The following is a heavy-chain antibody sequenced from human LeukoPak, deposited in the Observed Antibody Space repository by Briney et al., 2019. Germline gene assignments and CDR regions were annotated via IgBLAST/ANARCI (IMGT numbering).Heavy chain of an antibody. Sequence: SETLSLTRTVSGGSISSYYWTWIRQPPGKGMEWMGYIYYSGSTNYNPSLKSRVTISVDTSKNQFSLKLSSVTAADTAVYYCARHWMAVAPFWYFDLWGRGTLVTVSS. CDR1: GGSISSYY. D-gene: IGHD6-19*01. CDR3: ARHWMAVAPFWYFDL. CDR2: IYYSGST. J-gene: IGHJ2*01. V-gene: IGHV4-59*08.